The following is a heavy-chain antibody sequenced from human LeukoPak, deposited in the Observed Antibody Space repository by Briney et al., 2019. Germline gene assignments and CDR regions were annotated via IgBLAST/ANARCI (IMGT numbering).Heavy chain of an antibody. CDR2: IYYRGST. CDR1: GGSFSSYY. V-gene: IGHV4-59*01. D-gene: IGHD1-26*01. CDR3: ARGVGSYYSLYYFDY. Sequence: PSETLSLTCAVYGGSFSSYYWSWIRQPPGKGLEWIGYIYYRGSTNYNPSLKSRVTISVDTSKNQFSLKLSSVTTADTAVYYCARGVGSYYSLYYFDYWGQGTLVTVSS. J-gene: IGHJ4*02.